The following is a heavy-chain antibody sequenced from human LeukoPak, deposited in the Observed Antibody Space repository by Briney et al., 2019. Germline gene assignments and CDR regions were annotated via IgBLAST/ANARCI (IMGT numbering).Heavy chain of an antibody. CDR2: ISGSGGST. Sequence: GGSLRLSCAASGFTFSSYAMSWVRQAPGKGLEWVSAISGSGGSTYYADSVKGRFTISRDNSKNTLYLQMDSLRAEDTAVYYCAKDWVGYSYGFDYWGQGTLVTVSS. CDR3: AKDWVGYSYGFDY. J-gene: IGHJ4*02. V-gene: IGHV3-23*01. CDR1: GFTFSSYA. D-gene: IGHD5-18*01.